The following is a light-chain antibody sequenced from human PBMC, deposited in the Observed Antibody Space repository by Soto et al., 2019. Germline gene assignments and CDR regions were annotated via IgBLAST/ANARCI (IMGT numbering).Light chain of an antibody. Sequence: QSVLAQPASVSGSPGQSITISCTGTSSDVGGYNYVSWYQNHPGKAPKLMIYEVSNRPSGVSNRFSGSKSGNTASLTISGLQAEDEADYYCSSYTSSSPYVFGTGTKLTVL. J-gene: IGLJ1*01. CDR2: EVS. CDR3: SSYTSSSPYV. CDR1: SSDVGGYNY. V-gene: IGLV2-14*01.